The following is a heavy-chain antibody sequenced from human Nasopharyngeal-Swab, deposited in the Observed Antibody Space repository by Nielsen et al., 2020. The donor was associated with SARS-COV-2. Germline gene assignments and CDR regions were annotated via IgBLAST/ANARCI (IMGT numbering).Heavy chain of an antibody. CDR2: IYSNGGT. D-gene: IGHD5-18*01. V-gene: IGHV4-59*08. CDR3: ARRGKDSYGYHYYYMDV. Sequence: SETLSLTCSVTGGYISDYHWSWIRQPPGKGLEWIGYIYSNGGTNYNPSFKSRLTTSVDTSKNQFSLKLSSVTAEDTAVYYCARRGKDSYGYHYYYMDVWGKGATVTVSS. CDR1: GGYISDYH. J-gene: IGHJ6*03.